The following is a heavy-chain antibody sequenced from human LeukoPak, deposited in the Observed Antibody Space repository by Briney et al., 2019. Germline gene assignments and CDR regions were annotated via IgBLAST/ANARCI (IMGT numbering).Heavy chain of an antibody. CDR1: GCTFSDYY. D-gene: IGHD1-26*01. CDR3: ARDLSGSYSFDY. J-gene: IGHJ4*02. V-gene: IGHV3-11*06. Sequence: NPGGSLRLSCAASGCTFSDYYMSWIRQAPGKGLEWVSYISSSSSYTNYADSVKGRFTISRDNAKNSLYLQMNSLRAEDTAVYYCARDLSGSYSFDYWGQGTLVTVSS. CDR2: ISSSSSYT.